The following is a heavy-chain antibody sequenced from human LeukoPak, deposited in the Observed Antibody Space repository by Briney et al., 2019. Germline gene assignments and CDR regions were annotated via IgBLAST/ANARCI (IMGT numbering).Heavy chain of an antibody. CDR3: ARDDYSSGLYYYGMDV. J-gene: IGHJ6*02. Sequence: PGGSLRLSCAASGFTFSSYSMNWVRQAPGKGLEWVSSISSSSSYIYYADSVKGRFTISRDNAKNSLYLQMNSLRAEDTAVYYCARDDYSSGLYYYGMDVWGQGTTVTVSS. CDR2: ISSSSSYI. CDR1: GFTFSSYS. V-gene: IGHV3-21*01. D-gene: IGHD6-19*01.